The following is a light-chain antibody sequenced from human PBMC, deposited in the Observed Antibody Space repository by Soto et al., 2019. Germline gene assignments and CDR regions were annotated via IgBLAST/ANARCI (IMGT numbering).Light chain of an antibody. CDR2: GAS. V-gene: IGKV3-15*01. J-gene: IGKJ1*01. Sequence: EIVMTQSPATLSVSPGERATLSCRASQSVSSNLAWYQQKPGQAPRLLIYGASTWATGIPARFSGSGSGTEFTLTISSLQSEDFAVYYCQQYNNWSWTFGQGTKVEIK. CDR3: QQYNNWSWT. CDR1: QSVSSN.